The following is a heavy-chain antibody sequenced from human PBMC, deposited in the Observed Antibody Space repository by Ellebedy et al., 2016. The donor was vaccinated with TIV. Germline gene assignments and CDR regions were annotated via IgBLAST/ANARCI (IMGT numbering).Heavy chain of an antibody. CDR1: GYTFTGYY. V-gene: IGHV1-2*04. CDR2: INPNSGGT. Sequence: AASVKVSCKASGYTFTGYYMHWVRQAPGQGLEWMGWINPNSGGTNYAQKFQGWVTMTRDPSISTAYMELSRLRSDDTAVYYCARVVLGDYVWGSYRCVFDYWGQGTLVTVSS. J-gene: IGHJ4*02. D-gene: IGHD3-16*02. CDR3: ARVVLGDYVWGSYRCVFDY.